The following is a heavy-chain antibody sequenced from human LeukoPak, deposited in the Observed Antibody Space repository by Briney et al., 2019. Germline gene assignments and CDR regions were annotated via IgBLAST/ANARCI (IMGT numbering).Heavy chain of an antibody. CDR3: AKEGGRGYTYGFDY. CDR1: GFTFSSFD. V-gene: IGHV3-23*01. Sequence: GGSLRLSCAASGFTFSSFDMTWVRQAPGKGLEWVSGISGSGDRTYYADSVKGRFTISRDNSKNTVSLQMNSLRAEDTAIYYCAKEGGRGYTYGFDYWGQGTLVTVSS. D-gene: IGHD5-18*01. CDR2: ISGSGDRT. J-gene: IGHJ4*02.